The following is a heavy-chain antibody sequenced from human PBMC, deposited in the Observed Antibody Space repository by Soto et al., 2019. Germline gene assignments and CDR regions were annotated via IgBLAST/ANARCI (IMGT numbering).Heavy chain of an antibody. CDR3: VVSGWYYGFDI. Sequence: GGSLRLSCAASGFTFSSYWMHWVRQAPGKGLVWVSRINSDGSSTTYADSLKGRFTISRDNAKNSLYLQMNSLRAEDTALYYCVVSGWYYGFDIWGQGTMVTVSS. D-gene: IGHD6-19*01. V-gene: IGHV3-74*01. J-gene: IGHJ3*02. CDR2: INSDGSST. CDR1: GFTFSSYW.